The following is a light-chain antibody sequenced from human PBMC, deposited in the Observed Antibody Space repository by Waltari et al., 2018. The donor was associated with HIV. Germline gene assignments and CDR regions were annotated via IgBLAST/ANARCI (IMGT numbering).Light chain of an antibody. CDR2: DAS. Sequence: EIVLTQSPATLSLSPGERATLSCRASQSVSKYLAWYQQKPGQAPRLLIYDASNRATGIPARFSGSGSGIDFTLTISSLEPEDFAVYYCQQPEGTFGPGTKVDIK. V-gene: IGKV3-11*01. J-gene: IGKJ3*01. CDR1: QSVSKY. CDR3: QQPEGT.